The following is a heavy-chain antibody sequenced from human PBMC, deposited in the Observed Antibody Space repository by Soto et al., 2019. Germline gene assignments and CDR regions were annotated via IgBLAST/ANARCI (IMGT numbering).Heavy chain of an antibody. CDR1: GFTFSSYA. CDR3: AKGQQFARRVDY. J-gene: IGHJ4*02. Sequence: GGSLRLSCAASGFTFSSYAMSWVRQAPGKGLEWVSAISGSGGSTYYADSVKGRFTISRDNSKNTLWLQMNSLGVADTAVYYCAKGQQFARRVDYWGQGTLVTVSS. V-gene: IGHV3-23*01. CDR2: ISGSGGST. D-gene: IGHD6-13*01.